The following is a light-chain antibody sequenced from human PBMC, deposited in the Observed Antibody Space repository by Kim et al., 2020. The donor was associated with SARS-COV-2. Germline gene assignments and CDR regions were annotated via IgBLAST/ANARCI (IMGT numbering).Light chain of an antibody. J-gene: IGKJ4*01. CDR2: GAS. V-gene: IGKV3-11*01. CDR1: QSVSSY. Sequence: EIVLTQSPATLSLSPGERVTLSCRASQSVSSYLIWYQQKPGQAPRLLIYGASNRATGIPARFSGSGSGTEFTLTISSLEPEDFAVYYCQQYNKWPRTFGDGTKVDIK. CDR3: QQYNKWPRT.